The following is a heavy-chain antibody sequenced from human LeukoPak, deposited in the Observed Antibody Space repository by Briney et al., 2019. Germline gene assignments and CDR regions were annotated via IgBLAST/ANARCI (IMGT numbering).Heavy chain of an antibody. CDR3: ARVTMVRGDYYYYMDV. CDR1: GFTFSDCY. Sequence: GGSLRLSCAASGFTFSDCYMSWIRQAPGKGLEWVSYISSSGSTIYYADSVKGRFTISRDNAKNSLYLQMNSLRAEDTAVYYCARVTMVRGDYYYYMDVWGKGTTVTVSS. V-gene: IGHV3-11*04. D-gene: IGHD3-10*01. J-gene: IGHJ6*03. CDR2: ISSSGSTI.